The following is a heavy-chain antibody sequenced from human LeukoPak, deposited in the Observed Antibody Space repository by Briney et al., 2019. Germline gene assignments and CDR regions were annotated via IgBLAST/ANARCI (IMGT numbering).Heavy chain of an antibody. CDR3: ARVRYYYDSSGYYLADY. CDR1: GFTFSDYY. J-gene: IGHJ4*02. CDR2: ISSSGSTI. D-gene: IGHD3-22*01. Sequence: PGGSLRLSCAASGFTFSDYYISWIRQAPGKGLEWVSYISSSGSTIYYADSVKGRFTISRDNAKNSLYLQMNGLRAEDTAVYYCARVRYYYDSSGYYLADYWGQGTLVTVSS. V-gene: IGHV3-11*01.